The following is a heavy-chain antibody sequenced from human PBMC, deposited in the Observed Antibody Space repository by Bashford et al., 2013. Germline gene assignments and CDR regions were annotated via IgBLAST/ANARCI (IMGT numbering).Heavy chain of an antibody. D-gene: IGHD6-19*01. CDR2: SLTEGTT. V-gene: IGHV4-59*11. CDR3: ARQVSLAGLHWFDT. CDR1: GGSLIPHA. Sequence: ETLSSTCTVSGGSLIPHAWSWIRQSQGRDWSGLDTSLTEGTTKYNPSLSTRLTISLDTSQPTQVLPHADLCDPADTAVYFCARQVSLAGLHWFDTWAQGIPGHPVSS. J-gene: IGHJ5*02.